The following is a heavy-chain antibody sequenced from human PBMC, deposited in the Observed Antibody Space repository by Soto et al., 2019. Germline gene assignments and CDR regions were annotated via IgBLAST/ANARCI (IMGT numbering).Heavy chain of an antibody. CDR3: ARETGLRHYIYSNP. Sequence: SETLSLTCAVSGGSISSGGYSWSWIRQPPGRGLEWIGYIYTSRSTYYNPSLSSRVTISLDRSKNHFSPMLPSVAAADTAVYLCARETGLRHYIYSNPWGQGTVVTVSS. J-gene: IGHJ5*02. CDR2: IYTSRST. D-gene: IGHD4-4*01. V-gene: IGHV4-30-2*01. CDR1: GGSISSGGYS.